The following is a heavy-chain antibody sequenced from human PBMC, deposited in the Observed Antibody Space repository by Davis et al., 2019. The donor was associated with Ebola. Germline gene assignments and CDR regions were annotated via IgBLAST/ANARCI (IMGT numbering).Heavy chain of an antibody. Sequence: PSETLSLTCTVSGGSISSGGYYWSSIRQHPGKGLEWIGYIYYSGSTYYNPSLKSRVTISVDTSKNQFSLKLSSVTAADTAVYYCASVILTGYYIPYWGQGTLVTVSS. V-gene: IGHV4-31*03. D-gene: IGHD3-9*01. CDR2: IYYSGST. J-gene: IGHJ4*02. CDR1: GGSISSGGYY. CDR3: ASVILTGYYIPY.